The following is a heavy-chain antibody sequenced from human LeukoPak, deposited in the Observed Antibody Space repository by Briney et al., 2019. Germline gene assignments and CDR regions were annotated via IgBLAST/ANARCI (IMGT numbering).Heavy chain of an antibody. CDR2: IYYSGST. CDR3: ARHDLRGYSYGYYFDY. Sequence: SETLSLTCTVSGGSISSYYWSWIRQPPGKGLEWIGYIYYSGSTNYNPSLKSRVTISVDTSKNQFSLKLSSVTAADTAVYYCARHDLRGYSYGYYFDYWGQGTLVTVSS. D-gene: IGHD5-18*01. CDR1: GGSISSYY. J-gene: IGHJ4*02. V-gene: IGHV4-59*08.